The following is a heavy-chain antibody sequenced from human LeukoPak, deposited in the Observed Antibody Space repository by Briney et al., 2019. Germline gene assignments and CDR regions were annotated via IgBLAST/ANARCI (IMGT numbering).Heavy chain of an antibody. CDR1: GGSISSYC. CDR3: ARDSSSWSGTYYYYGMDV. Sequence: SETLSLTCTVSGGSISSYCWSWIRQPPGKGLEWIGYIYYSGSTNYNPSLKSRVTISVDTSKNQFSLKLSSVTAADTAVYYCARDSSSWSGTYYYYGMDVWGQGTTATVSS. CDR2: IYYSGST. J-gene: IGHJ6*02. V-gene: IGHV4-59*01. D-gene: IGHD6-13*01.